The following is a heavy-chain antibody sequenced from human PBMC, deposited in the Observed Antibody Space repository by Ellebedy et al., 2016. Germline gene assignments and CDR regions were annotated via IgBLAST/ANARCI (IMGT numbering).Heavy chain of an antibody. CDR1: GFSVSSND. J-gene: IGHJ3*01. Sequence: GESLKISXKASGFSVSSNDMSWVRQAPGKGLELVSLIYGGGTSYYSDSVEGRFTISRDSSKNTLFLQMSGLGAEDTAVYYCVTRHNGAFDSWGQGTKVTVSS. D-gene: IGHD2-8*01. CDR2: IYGGGTS. V-gene: IGHV3-53*01. CDR3: VTRHNGAFDS.